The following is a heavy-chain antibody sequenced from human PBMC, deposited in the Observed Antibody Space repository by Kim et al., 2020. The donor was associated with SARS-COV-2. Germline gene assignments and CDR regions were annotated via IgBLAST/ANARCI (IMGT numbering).Heavy chain of an antibody. CDR1: GGSISNRNYY. CDR3: ARLRATRNFDFFAGSFDTDY. J-gene: IGHJ4*02. Sequence: SETLSLTCSVSGGSISNRNYYWAWIRQPPGKGLEWIGSVYYLGTTYYNPSLESRITISVDTSKNQFPLKLTSVAATDTAMYYCARLRATRNFDFFAGSFDTDYCAQGPLVTVSS. D-gene: IGHD3-9*01. V-gene: IGHV4-39*01. CDR2: VYYLGTT.